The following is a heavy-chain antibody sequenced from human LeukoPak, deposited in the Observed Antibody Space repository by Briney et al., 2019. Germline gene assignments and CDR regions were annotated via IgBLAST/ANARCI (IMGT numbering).Heavy chain of an antibody. J-gene: IGHJ4*02. CDR1: GFTFSSYS. V-gene: IGHV3-21*01. CDR3: ASSRYDSSGYYGIIGY. D-gene: IGHD3-22*01. CDR2: ISRSSNYK. Sequence: PGGSLRLSCAASGFTFSSYSMNWVHQAPGKGLEWVSSISRSSNYKYCADSVKGRFTISRDNAKNSLYLQMNSLRAEDTALYYCASSRYDSSGYYGIIGYWGQGTLVTVSS.